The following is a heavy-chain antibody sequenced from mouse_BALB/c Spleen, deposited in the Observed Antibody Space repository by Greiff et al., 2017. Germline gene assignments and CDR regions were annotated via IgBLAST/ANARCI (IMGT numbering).Heavy chain of an antibody. CDR1: GYTLTDYG. CDR2: ISPYYGDA. Sequence: VQLQQSGAELVRPGVSVKISCKGSGYTLTDYGMHWVKQSHGKSLEWIGVISPYYGDASYNQKFMGKATKTVDKSSSTAYMELARLTTEDSAIYYCARRDFDVWGAGTTVTVSS. CDR3: ARRDFDV. V-gene: IGHV1S137*01. J-gene: IGHJ1*01.